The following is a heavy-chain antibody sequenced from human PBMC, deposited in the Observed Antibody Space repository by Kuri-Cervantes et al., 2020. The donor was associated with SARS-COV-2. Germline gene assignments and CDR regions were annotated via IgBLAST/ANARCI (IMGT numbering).Heavy chain of an antibody. J-gene: IGHJ6*03. Sequence: SETLSLTCAVSGSSISSSNWWSWVRQPPGKGLEWIGYIYYSGSTNYNPSLKSRVTISVDTSKNQFSLKLSSVTAADTAVYYCARIPFGYYMHYYYYYMDVWGKGTTVTVSS. D-gene: IGHD3-3*01. V-gene: IGHV4-4*02. CDR1: GSSISSSNW. CDR2: IYYSGST. CDR3: ARIPFGYYMHYYYYYMDV.